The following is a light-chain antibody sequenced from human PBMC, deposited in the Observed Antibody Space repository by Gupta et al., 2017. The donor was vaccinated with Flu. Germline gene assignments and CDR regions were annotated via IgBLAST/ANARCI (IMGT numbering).Light chain of an antibody. Sequence: EIVLTQSPGTLSLSPRERATLSCRASQSVSNNYLAWYQQKPGQAPRLLIYGASSRATGIPDRFSGSGSGTDFTLTISRLEPEDFAVYYCQQYGSSPYSFGQGTKLEIK. CDR3: QQYGSSPYS. CDR1: QSVSNNY. V-gene: IGKV3-20*01. J-gene: IGKJ2*03. CDR2: GAS.